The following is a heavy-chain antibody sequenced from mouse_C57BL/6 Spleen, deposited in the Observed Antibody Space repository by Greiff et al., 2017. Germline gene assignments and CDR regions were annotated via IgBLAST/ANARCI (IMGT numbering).Heavy chain of an antibody. D-gene: IGHD1-1*01. J-gene: IGHJ2*01. CDR2: IDPETGGT. CDR3: THYYGSYYFDY. CDR1: GYTFTDYE. Sequence: VQLQQSGAELVRPGASVTLSCKASGYTFTDYEMHWVKQTPVHGLEWIGAIDPETGGTAYNQKFKGKAILTADKSSSTAYMELRSLTSEDSAVYYCTHYYGSYYFDYWGQGTTLTVSS. V-gene: IGHV1-15*01.